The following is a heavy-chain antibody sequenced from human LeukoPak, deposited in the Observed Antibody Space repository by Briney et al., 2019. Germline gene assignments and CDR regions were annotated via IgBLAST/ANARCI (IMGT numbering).Heavy chain of an antibody. CDR1: GGSISSYY. CDR2: IYYSGST. J-gene: IGHJ6*04. D-gene: IGHD2-2*01. CDR3: ARGVVVPAAMGPNYYYYGMDV. V-gene: IGHV4-59*01. Sequence: SETLSLTCTVSGGSISSYYWSWIRQPPGKGLGWIGYIYYSGSTNYNPSLKSRVTISVDTSKNQFSLKLSSVTAADTAVYYCARGVVVPAAMGPNYYYYGMDVWGKGTTVTVSS.